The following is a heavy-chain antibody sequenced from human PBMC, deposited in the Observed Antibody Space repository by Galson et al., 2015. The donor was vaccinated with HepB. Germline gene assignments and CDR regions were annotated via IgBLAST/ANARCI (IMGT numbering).Heavy chain of an antibody. V-gene: IGHV3-33*01. Sequence: SLRLSCAASGFTFSSYGMHWVRQAPGKGLEWVAVIWYDGSNKYYADSVKGRFTISRDNSKNTLYLQMNSLRAEDTAVYYCARDSGGAVGAIDYWGQGTLVTVSS. CDR2: IWYDGSNK. J-gene: IGHJ4*02. D-gene: IGHD1-26*01. CDR3: ARDSGGAVGAIDY. CDR1: GFTFSSYG.